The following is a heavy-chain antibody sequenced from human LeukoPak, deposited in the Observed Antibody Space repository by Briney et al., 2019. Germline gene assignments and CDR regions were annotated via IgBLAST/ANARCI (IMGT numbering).Heavy chain of an antibody. J-gene: IGHJ4*02. V-gene: IGHV3-30-3*01. CDR2: ISYDGSNK. D-gene: IGHD1-26*01. CDR3: AKGRSYYGLYDY. Sequence: SGGSLRLSCAASGFTFSNYAMSWVRQAPGKGLEWVAVISYDGSNKNYADSVKGRFTISRDNSRNTLYLQMNSLRAEDTAVYYCAKGRSYYGLYDYWGQGTLVTVSS. CDR1: GFTFSNYA.